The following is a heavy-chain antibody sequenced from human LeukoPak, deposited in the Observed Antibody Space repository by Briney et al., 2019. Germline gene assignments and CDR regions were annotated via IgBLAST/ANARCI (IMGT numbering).Heavy chain of an antibody. Sequence: SETLSLTCAVYGGSFSDYYWSWLRQPPGKGLEWIGEINHSGTTNYGPSLKSRVSISVDTSKNQFSLKLNSVTAADAAMYYCASHYSSGSYRYTGSFDSWGQGMLVNVSS. CDR3: ASHYSSGSYRYTGSFDS. D-gene: IGHD3-16*02. CDR2: INHSGTT. J-gene: IGHJ4*02. CDR1: GGSFSDYY. V-gene: IGHV4-34*01.